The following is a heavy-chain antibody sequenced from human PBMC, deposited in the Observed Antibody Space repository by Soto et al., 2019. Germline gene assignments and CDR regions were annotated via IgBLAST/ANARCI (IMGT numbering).Heavy chain of an antibody. J-gene: IGHJ1*01. V-gene: IGHV3-11*01. CDR2: ISSSGSTI. Sequence: QVRLVESGGGLVKPGGSLRLSCAASGFTFSDYYMSWIRQAPGKGLEWVSYISSSGSTIDYADSVKGRFTISRDNAKNSLFLQMNSLRAEDTAVYFCARERWSQGKGAEFQYWGQGTLVTVSS. D-gene: IGHD2-8*01. CDR3: ARERWSQGKGAEFQY. CDR1: GFTFSDYY.